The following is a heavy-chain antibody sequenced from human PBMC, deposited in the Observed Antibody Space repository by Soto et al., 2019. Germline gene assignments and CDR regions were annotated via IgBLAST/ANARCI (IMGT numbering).Heavy chain of an antibody. D-gene: IGHD5-12*01. V-gene: IGHV1-69*01. CDR3: ARAPPLRGRDGYNLVY. CDR2: IIPIFGTA. Sequence: QVQLVQSGAEVKKPGSSVKVSCKASGGTFSSYAISWVRQAPGQGLEWMGGIIPIFGTANYAQKFQGRVTITADESTRTAYMGLSSLRSEDTAVYYCARAPPLRGRDGYNLVYWGQGTLVNVSS. CDR1: GGTFSSYA. J-gene: IGHJ4*02.